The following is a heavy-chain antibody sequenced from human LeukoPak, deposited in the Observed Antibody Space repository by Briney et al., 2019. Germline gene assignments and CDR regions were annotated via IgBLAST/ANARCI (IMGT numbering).Heavy chain of an antibody. CDR2: IIPIFGTA. V-gene: IGHV1-69*05. J-gene: IGHJ6*03. D-gene: IGHD3-10*01. CDR3: ARWVTMLRGVTYYYMDV. Sequence: ASVKVSCKASGGAFNNYAISWVRQAPGQGLEWMGGIIPIFGTANYAQNFQGRVTITTDESTSTAYMELSSLRSEDTAVYYCARWVTMLRGVTYYYMDVWGKGTSVTVSS. CDR1: GGAFNNYA.